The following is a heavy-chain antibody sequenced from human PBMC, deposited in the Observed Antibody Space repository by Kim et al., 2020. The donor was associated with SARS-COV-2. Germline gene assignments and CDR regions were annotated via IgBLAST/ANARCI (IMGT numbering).Heavy chain of an antibody. V-gene: IGHV4-59*01. J-gene: IGHJ3*02. Sequence: SETLSLTCTVSGGSISSYYWSWIRQPPGKGLEWIGYIYYSGSTNYNPSLKSRVTISVDTSKNQFSLKLSSVTAADTAVYYCAREVAGEAFDIWGQGTMVT. CDR2: IYYSGST. CDR1: GGSISSYY. CDR3: AREVAGEAFDI. D-gene: IGHD6-19*01.